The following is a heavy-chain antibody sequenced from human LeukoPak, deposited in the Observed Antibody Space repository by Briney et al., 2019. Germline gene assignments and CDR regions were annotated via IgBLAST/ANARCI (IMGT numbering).Heavy chain of an antibody. J-gene: IGHJ5*02. CDR3: PRGVGGDSRFDP. D-gene: IGHD1-26*01. Sequence: GGSLRLSCAASGFTFSSYWMHWVRQAPGKGLMWVSRINSDGSSTSYADSVKGRFAISRDNAKNTLYLQMNSLRAEDTAVYYCPRGVGGDSRFDPWGQGTPVTVSS. CDR1: GFTFSSYW. V-gene: IGHV3-74*01. CDR2: INSDGSST.